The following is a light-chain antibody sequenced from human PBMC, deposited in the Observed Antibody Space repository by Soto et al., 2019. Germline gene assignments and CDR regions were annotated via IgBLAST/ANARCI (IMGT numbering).Light chain of an antibody. CDR3: QQYYSTPIT. J-gene: IGKJ4*01. Sequence: DIVMTQSPDSLAVSLGERATINCKSSQSVLYSSNNKKYLAWYQQKPGQPPKLLIYWASTRESGVPDRFSGSGSGTNFTLTISSLQAEDVAVYYCQQYYSTPITFVGGTKGEIK. CDR2: WAS. CDR1: QSVLYSSNNKKY. V-gene: IGKV4-1*01.